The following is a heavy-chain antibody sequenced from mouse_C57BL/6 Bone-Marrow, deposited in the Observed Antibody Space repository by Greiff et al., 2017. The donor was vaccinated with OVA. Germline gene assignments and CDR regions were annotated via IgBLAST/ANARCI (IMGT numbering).Heavy chain of an antibody. CDR1: GFTFSDYY. Sequence: EVQVVESGGGLVQPGGSLKLSCAASGFTFSDYYMYWVRQTPEKRLEWVAYISNGGGSTYYPDTVKGRFTISRDNAKNTLYLQMSRLKSEDTAMYYCARLYWYFDVWGTGTTVTVSS. J-gene: IGHJ1*03. V-gene: IGHV5-12*01. CDR2: ISNGGGST. CDR3: ARLYWYFDV.